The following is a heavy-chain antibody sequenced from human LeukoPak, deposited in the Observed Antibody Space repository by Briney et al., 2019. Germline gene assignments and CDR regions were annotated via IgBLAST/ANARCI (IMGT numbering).Heavy chain of an antibody. D-gene: IGHD2-15*01. Sequence: GGSLRLSCAASGFTFSDHYMDWVRQAPGKGLEWVGRTRNKANSYTTENAASVRDRFTISRDDSKNSLYLQMNSLKTEDTAVYYCARQSRTCSGDSCYQLEAFEILCHGTMVTVAS. CDR3: ARQSRTCSGDSCYQLEAFEI. V-gene: IGHV3-72*01. J-gene: IGHJ3*02. CDR1: GFTFSDHY. CDR2: TRNKANSYTT.